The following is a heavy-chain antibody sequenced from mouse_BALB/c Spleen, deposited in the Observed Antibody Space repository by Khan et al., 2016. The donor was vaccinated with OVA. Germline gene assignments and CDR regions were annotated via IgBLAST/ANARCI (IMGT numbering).Heavy chain of an antibody. CDR3: ASHLTGSFAY. CDR2: INSDGTYT. V-gene: IGHV5-6*01. D-gene: IGHD4-1*01. J-gene: IGHJ3*01. CDR1: GFTFSNYG. Sequence: EVQLVETGGDLVKPGGSLKLSCAASGFTFSNYGMSWVRQIPDKRLEWVANINSDGTYTYYPDSVKGRFTISRNNAKNTLYLEMSSLKSEDTAMYYCASHLTGSFAYWGQGTLVTVSA.